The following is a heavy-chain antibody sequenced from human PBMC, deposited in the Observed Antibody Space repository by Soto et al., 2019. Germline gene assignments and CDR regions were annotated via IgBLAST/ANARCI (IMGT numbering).Heavy chain of an antibody. D-gene: IGHD3-3*01. CDR1: GGSFSGYY. J-gene: IGHJ6*02. CDR2: INHSGST. Sequence: PSETLSLTCAVYGGSFSGYYWTWIRQPPGTGLEWIGEINHSGSTNYNPSLKSRVTISVDTSKNQFSLKLTSVTAADTAVYYCARTSLTIFGPSNHYYGMGVWGLGTTVT. V-gene: IGHV4-34*01. CDR3: ARTSLTIFGPSNHYYGMGV.